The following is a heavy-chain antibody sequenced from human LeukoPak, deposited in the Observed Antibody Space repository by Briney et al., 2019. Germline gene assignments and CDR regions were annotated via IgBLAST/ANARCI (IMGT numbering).Heavy chain of an antibody. J-gene: IGHJ4*02. Sequence: GASVKVSCKASGGTFSSYAISWVRQAPGQGLEWMGGIIPIFGTANYAQKFQGRVTITADESTSTAYMELSRLRSDDTAVYYCARADSSGYYLDYWGQGTLVTVSS. CDR3: ARADSSGYYLDY. CDR1: GGTFSSYA. D-gene: IGHD3-22*01. V-gene: IGHV1-69*13. CDR2: IIPIFGTA.